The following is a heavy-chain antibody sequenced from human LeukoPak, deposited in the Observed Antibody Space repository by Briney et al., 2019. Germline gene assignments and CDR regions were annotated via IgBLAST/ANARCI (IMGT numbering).Heavy chain of an antibody. CDR1: GGSISSGGYY. CDR2: IYYSGST. J-gene: IGHJ4*02. D-gene: IGHD6-13*01. V-gene: IGHV4-31*03. CDR3: ARAQSSSWPIDY. Sequence: ESSETLSLTCTVSGGSISSGGYYWSWIRQHPGKGLEWIGYIYYSGSTYYNPSLKSRVTISVDTSKNQFSLKLSSVTAADTAVYYCARAQSSSWPIDYWGQGTLVTVSS.